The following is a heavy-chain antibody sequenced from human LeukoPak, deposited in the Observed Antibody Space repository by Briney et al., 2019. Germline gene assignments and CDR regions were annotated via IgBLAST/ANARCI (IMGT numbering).Heavy chain of an antibody. Sequence: SVKVSCKASGGTFSSYAISWVRQAPGQGLEWMGGIIPIFGTANYAQKLQGRVTITADESTSTAYMELSSLRSEDTAVYYCARETLSTDYYGSGSYYNGWDYWGQGTLVTVSS. CDR1: GGTFSSYA. CDR3: ARETLSTDYYGSGSYYNGWDY. V-gene: IGHV1-69*01. J-gene: IGHJ4*02. D-gene: IGHD3-10*01. CDR2: IIPIFGTA.